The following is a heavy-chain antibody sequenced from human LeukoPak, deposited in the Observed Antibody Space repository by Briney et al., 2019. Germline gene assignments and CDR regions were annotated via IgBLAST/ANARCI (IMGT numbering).Heavy chain of an antibody. Sequence: SETLSLTCTVSGGSISSGTYYWSWIRQPAGKGLEWIGRIYTSGSTNYNPSLKSRVTISVDTSKNQFSLKLSSVTVADTAVYFCARGPYSYDSSGAFDIWGQGTMVTVSS. V-gene: IGHV4-61*02. CDR1: GGSISSGTYY. D-gene: IGHD3-22*01. J-gene: IGHJ3*02. CDR3: ARGPYSYDSSGAFDI. CDR2: IYTSGST.